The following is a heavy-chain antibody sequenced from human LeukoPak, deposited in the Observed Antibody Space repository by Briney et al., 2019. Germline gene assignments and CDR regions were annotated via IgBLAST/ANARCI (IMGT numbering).Heavy chain of an antibody. V-gene: IGHV3-23*01. CDR2: ISGSGGAT. CDR3: AKEDLWGAFDV. CDR1: GFTLSSYK. D-gene: IGHD7-27*01. Sequence: GGSLRLSRAGSGFTLSSYKMSWVRQAPRKGLEWVSGISGSGGATYYADSLRGRFTISRDNSKNTLYLQMNSLRVEDTATYYCAKEDLWGAFDVWGQGTAV. J-gene: IGHJ3*01.